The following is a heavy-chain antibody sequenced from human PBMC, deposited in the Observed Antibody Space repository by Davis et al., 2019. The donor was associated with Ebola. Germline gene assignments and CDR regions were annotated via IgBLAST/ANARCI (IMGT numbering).Heavy chain of an antibody. Sequence: GESLKISCKGSGYSFTSYWIGWVRQMPGKGLEWMGIIYSDDSDTRYSPSFQGQVTISADMSINTAYLQWNSLKASDTAMYYCARLKSGTIDFWGQGTLVTVSS. CDR2: IYSDDSDT. D-gene: IGHD1-7*01. CDR3: ARLKSGTIDF. J-gene: IGHJ4*02. V-gene: IGHV5-51*01. CDR1: GYSFTSYW.